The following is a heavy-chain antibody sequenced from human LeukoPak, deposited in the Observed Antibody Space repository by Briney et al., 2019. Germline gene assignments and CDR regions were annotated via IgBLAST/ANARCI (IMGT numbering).Heavy chain of an antibody. D-gene: IGHD2-2*01. CDR2: MSGSGSII. CDR1: GFTFSDYY. V-gene: IGHV3-11*01. J-gene: IGHJ5*02. CDR3: AREQPGVVSFGLDL. Sequence: GGSLRLSCAASGFTFSDYYMSWIRQAPGKGLEWLSYMSGSGSIINYADSVKGRFVISRDNAKSSLYLQLNSLRAEDTAVYYCAREQPGVVSFGLDLWGQGTLVTVSS.